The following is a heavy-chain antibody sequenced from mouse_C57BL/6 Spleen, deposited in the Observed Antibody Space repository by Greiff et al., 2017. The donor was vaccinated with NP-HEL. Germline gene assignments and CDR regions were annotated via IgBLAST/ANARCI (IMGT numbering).Heavy chain of an antibody. CDR3: ARAAPDGYFFAY. CDR1: GYSITSGYY. Sequence: EVKLMESGPGLVKPSQSLSLTCSVTGYSITSGYYWNWIRQFPGNKLEWMGYISYDGSNNYNPSLKNRISITRDTSKNQFFLKLNSVTTEDTATYYCARAAPDGYFFAYWGQGTLVTVSA. CDR2: ISYDGSN. J-gene: IGHJ3*01. D-gene: IGHD2-3*01. V-gene: IGHV3-6*01.